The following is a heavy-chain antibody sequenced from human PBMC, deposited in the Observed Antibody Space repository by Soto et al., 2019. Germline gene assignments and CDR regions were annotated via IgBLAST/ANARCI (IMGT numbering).Heavy chain of an antibody. CDR3: VKRGSGSYYHDY. J-gene: IGHJ4*02. CDR2: ISSSSSYI. Sequence: GGSLRLSCAASGFTFSSYSMNWVRQAPGKGLEWVSSISSSSSYIYYADSVKGRFTISRDNAKNSLYLQMNSLRAEDTAVYYCVKRGSGSYYHDYWGPGTLVTVSS. D-gene: IGHD3-10*01. V-gene: IGHV3-21*01. CDR1: GFTFSSYS.